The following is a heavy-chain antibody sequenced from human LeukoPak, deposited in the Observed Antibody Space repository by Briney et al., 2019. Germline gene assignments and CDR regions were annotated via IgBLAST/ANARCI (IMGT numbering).Heavy chain of an antibody. CDR1: GFTFSSYS. D-gene: IGHD6-19*01. J-gene: IGHJ4*02. CDR3: AREWGPIAVSGGPGY. V-gene: IGHV3-21*01. Sequence: GGSLRLSCAASGFTFSSYSMNWVRQAPGKGLEWVSSISSSSSYIYYADSVKGRFTISRDNAKNSLYLQMNSLRAEDTAVYYCAREWGPIAVSGGPGYWGQGALVTVSS. CDR2: ISSSSSYI.